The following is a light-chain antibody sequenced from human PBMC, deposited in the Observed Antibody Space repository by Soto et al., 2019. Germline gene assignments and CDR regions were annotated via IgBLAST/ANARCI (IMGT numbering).Light chain of an antibody. CDR2: DTS. J-gene: IGKJ5*01. Sequence: EILLAQSRGTLSLSPGERATLSCRASQTLSNSFIAWYQQKPGQAPRLLIYDTSSRATGVPDRYSASGSGTDFTLTISRLEPDDFAVFFCQQYGTSESMFGQGTRLEIK. V-gene: IGKV3-20*01. CDR3: QQYGTSESM. CDR1: QTLSNSF.